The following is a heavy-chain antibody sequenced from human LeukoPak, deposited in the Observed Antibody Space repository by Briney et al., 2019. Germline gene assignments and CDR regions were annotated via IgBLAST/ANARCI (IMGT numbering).Heavy chain of an antibody. CDR1: GFTFSDYY. D-gene: IGHD6-19*01. CDR3: TRNSGWYGLS. V-gene: IGHV3-23*01. Sequence: PGGSLRLSCAASGFTFSDYYMSCIRQAPGKGLEWVSSIDYDGGSGHYADSVKGRFTISRDNSNNTLFLHLNSLRGEDTAVYYCTRNSGWYGLSWGQGTLVTVSS. J-gene: IGHJ1*01. CDR2: IDYDGGSG.